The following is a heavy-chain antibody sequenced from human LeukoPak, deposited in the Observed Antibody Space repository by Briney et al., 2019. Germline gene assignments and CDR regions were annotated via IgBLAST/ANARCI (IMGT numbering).Heavy chain of an antibody. CDR2: INPSGGST. V-gene: IGHV1-46*01. CDR1: GYTFTSYY. CDR3: ARDRGIDDSSGTMGY. Sequence: GASVKVSCKASGYTFTSYYMHWMRQAPGQGLEWMGIINPSGGSTSYAQKFQGRVTMTRDTSTSTVYMELSSLRSEDTAVYYCARDRGIDDSSGTMGYWGQGTLVTVSS. J-gene: IGHJ4*02. D-gene: IGHD3-22*01.